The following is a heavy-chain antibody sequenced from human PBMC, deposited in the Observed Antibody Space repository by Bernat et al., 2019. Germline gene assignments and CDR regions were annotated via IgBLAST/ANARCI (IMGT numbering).Heavy chain of an antibody. CDR2: VRNNADSYAT. CDR1: GFTFSASH. D-gene: IGHD2-2*01. J-gene: IGHJ4*02. V-gene: IGHV3-73*01. CDR3: TRQTISCHDY. Sequence: EVQLVESGGGLVQPGGSLKLSCAASGFTFSASHMHWVRQASGKGLEWVGHVRNNADSYATAYAASVKGRFTISRDDSRDTAYLQMNSLKTEDTAVYYCTRQTISCHDYWAREPWSPSPQ.